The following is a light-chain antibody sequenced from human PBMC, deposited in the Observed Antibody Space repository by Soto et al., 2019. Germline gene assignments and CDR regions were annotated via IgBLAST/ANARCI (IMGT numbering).Light chain of an antibody. J-gene: IGKJ5*01. Sequence: EIVMTQSPATLSVSPGERATLSCRASQSVSSNLAWYQQKPGQAPRLLIYRASTRATGIPARFSGSGSGTEFTLTISSLQSEDFAVYYCHHYHNWPPITFGQGTRLEIK. V-gene: IGKV3-15*01. CDR2: RAS. CDR3: HHYHNWPPIT. CDR1: QSVSSN.